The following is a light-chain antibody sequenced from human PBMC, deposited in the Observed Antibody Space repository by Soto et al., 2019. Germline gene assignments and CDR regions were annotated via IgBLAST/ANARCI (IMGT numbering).Light chain of an antibody. CDR2: LNSDGSH. J-gene: IGLJ3*02. CDR3: QTWGTGTVV. CDR1: TGHNTYA. Sequence: VLTQTPSASASVGASAKLTCTLSTGHNTYAIAWHQQQPNKGPRYLMNLNSDGSHTKGDGIPDRFSGSSSGAVRYLTISSLQSEDEADYYCQTWGTGTVVFGGGTKLTVL. V-gene: IGLV4-69*01.